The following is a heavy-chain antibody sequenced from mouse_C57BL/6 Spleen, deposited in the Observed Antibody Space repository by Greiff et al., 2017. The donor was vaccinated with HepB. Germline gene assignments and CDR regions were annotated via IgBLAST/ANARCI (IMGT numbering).Heavy chain of an antibody. Sequence: EVHLVESGGGLVQPGGSLSLSCAASGFTFTDYYMSWVRQPPGKALEWLGFIRNKANGYTTEYSASVKGRFTISRDNSQSILYLQMNALRAEDSATYYCARSTVYYGNYGFAYWGQGTLVTVSA. CDR3: ARSTVYYGNYGFAY. CDR2: IRNKANGYTT. J-gene: IGHJ3*01. CDR1: GFTFTDYY. V-gene: IGHV7-3*01. D-gene: IGHD2-1*01.